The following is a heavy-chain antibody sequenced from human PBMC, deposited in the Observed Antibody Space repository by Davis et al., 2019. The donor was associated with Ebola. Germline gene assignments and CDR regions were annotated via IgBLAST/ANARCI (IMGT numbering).Heavy chain of an antibody. D-gene: IGHD2-8*02. J-gene: IGHJ4*02. CDR1: GYPFTGYY. Sequence: ASVKVSCKASGYPFTGYYIHWVRQAPGQGLEWMGWINPNSGGTNYAQKFQGRVTMTRDTSISTAYMELSRLRSDDTAVYYCARDSSDCTGGVCTALFDHWGQGTLVTVSS. V-gene: IGHV1-2*02. CDR2: INPNSGGT. CDR3: ARDSSDCTGGVCTALFDH.